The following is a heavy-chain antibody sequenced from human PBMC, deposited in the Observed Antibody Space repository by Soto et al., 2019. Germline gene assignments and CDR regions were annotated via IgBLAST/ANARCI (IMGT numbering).Heavy chain of an antibody. CDR2: ISWNSGSI. CDR3: AKGRLATSSVCPDY. Sequence: GGSLRLSCAASGFTFDDYAMHWVRQAPGKGLEWVSGISWNSGSIGYADSVKGRFTISRDNAKNSLYLQMNSLRAEDTALYYCAKGRLATSSVCPDYWGQGTLVTVSS. J-gene: IGHJ4*02. V-gene: IGHV3-9*01. D-gene: IGHD5-12*01. CDR1: GFTFDDYA.